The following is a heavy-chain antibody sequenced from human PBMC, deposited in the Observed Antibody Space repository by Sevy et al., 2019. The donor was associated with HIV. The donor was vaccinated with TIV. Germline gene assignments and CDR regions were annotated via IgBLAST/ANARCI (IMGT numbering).Heavy chain of an antibody. CDR1: GFTFTSSA. J-gene: IGHJ1*01. D-gene: IGHD3-22*01. CDR3: AADLESDSSGYYPLYFQH. CDR2: IVVGSGNT. V-gene: IGHV1-58*02. Sequence: ASVKVSCKASGFTFTSSAMQWVRQARGQRLEWIGWIVVGSGNTNYAQKFQERVTITRDMSTSTAYMELSGLRSEDTAVYYCAADLESDSSGYYPLYFQHWGQGTLVTVSS.